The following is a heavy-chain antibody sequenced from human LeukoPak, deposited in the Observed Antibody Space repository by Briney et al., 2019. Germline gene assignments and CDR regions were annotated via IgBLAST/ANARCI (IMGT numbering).Heavy chain of an antibody. V-gene: IGHV3-33*01. D-gene: IGHD2-15*01. CDR2: IWYDGSKK. J-gene: IGHJ6*02. Sequence: GGSLRLSCAASGFTFSSYGMHWVRQAPGKGLEWVAVIWYDGSKKYYADSVKGRFTISRDNPKNTLYLQMNSLRAEDTAVYYCAAPQSRISSYYYVMDVWGQGTTVTVSS. CDR3: AAPQSRISSYYYVMDV. CDR1: GFTFSSYG.